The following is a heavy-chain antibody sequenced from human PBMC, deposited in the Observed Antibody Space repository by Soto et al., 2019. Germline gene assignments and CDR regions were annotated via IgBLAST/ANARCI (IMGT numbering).Heavy chain of an antibody. Sequence: PGESLKISCKGSGYSFTSYWISWVRQMPGKGLEWMGRIDPSDSYTNYSPSFQGHVTISADKSISTAYLQWSSLKASDTAMYYCARSGTVYYYGSGSYYKGYGYYYGMDVWGQGTRVTFSS. D-gene: IGHD3-10*01. J-gene: IGHJ6*02. V-gene: IGHV5-10-1*01. CDR3: ARSGTVYYYGSGSYYKGYGYYYGMDV. CDR2: IDPSDSYT. CDR1: GYSFTSYW.